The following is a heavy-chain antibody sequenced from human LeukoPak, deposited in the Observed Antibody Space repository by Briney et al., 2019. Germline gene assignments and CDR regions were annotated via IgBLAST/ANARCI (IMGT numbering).Heavy chain of an antibody. Sequence: GGSLRLSCATSGFTFSNYAVSWVRQAPGKGLEWVSSISGSGGTTYYADSVKGRFTISRDNSKNTLYLQMNSLRAEHTAVYYCAKDPYRASSGLVDYWGQGTLVTVSS. CDR1: GFTFSNYA. J-gene: IGHJ4*02. V-gene: IGHV3-23*01. D-gene: IGHD5-12*01. CDR3: AKDPYRASSGLVDY. CDR2: ISGSGGTT.